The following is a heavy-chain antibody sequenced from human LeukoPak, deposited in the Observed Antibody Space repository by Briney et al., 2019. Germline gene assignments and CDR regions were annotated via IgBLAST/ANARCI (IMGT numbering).Heavy chain of an antibody. CDR3: AREVLSGSYWTYYYYYMDV. J-gene: IGHJ6*03. D-gene: IGHD1-26*01. Sequence: KPGASVKVSCKASGYTFTSYGISWVRQAPGQGLEWMGWISAYNGNTNYAQKLQGRVTMTTDTSTSTAYMELRSLRSDDTAVYYCAREVLSGSYWTYYYYYMDVWGKGTTVTVSS. V-gene: IGHV1-18*01. CDR2: ISAYNGNT. CDR1: GYTFTSYG.